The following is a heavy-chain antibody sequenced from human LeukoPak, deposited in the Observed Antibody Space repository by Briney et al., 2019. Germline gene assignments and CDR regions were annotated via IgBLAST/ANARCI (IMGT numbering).Heavy chain of an antibody. CDR1: TFTFSSYA. CDR2: ISSDGSNK. Sequence: GGSLRLSCAASTFTFSSYAMHWVRQAPGKGLEWVTVISSDGSNKYYADSVKGRFTISRDNSKNLLYLQMNSLGAEDTAVYYCVRGGYSSFDYWGQGTLVTVSS. V-gene: IGHV3-30*04. J-gene: IGHJ4*02. CDR3: VRGGYSSFDY. D-gene: IGHD3-10*01.